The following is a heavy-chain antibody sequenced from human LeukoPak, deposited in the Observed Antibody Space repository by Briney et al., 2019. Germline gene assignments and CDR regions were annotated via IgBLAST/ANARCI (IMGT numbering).Heavy chain of an antibody. V-gene: IGHV4-38-2*02. CDR1: GYSISSGYY. D-gene: IGHD4-17*01. Sequence: SETLSLTCTVSGYSISSGYYWAWLRQTPGKGLEWIGNIYHTGSTYYNPSLKSRVTISVDTSKNQFSLKLSSVTAADTAVYYCARDVTTVTTFNYYYYMDVWGKGTTVTVSS. CDR2: IYHTGST. CDR3: ARDVTTVTTFNYYYYMDV. J-gene: IGHJ6*03.